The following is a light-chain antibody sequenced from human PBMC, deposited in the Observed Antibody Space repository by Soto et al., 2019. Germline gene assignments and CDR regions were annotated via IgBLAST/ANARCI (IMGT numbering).Light chain of an antibody. J-gene: IGKJ3*01. CDR2: AAS. Sequence: DIQMTQSPSSLSASVGDRVTITCRASEVISTYLAWYQQKPGTAPKLLIYAASILQSGVPSRFSGSRSGTDFTLTISSLQPEDVGTYYCQKYNTVPFTFGPGTKVDFK. CDR3: QKYNTVPFT. V-gene: IGKV1-27*01. CDR1: EVISTY.